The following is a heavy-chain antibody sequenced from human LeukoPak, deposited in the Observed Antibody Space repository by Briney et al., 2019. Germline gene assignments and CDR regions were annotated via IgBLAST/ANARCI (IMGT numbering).Heavy chain of an antibody. D-gene: IGHD4-23*01. Sequence: GASVKVSCKASGGTFSSYAISWVRQAPGQGLEWMGGIIPIFGTANYAQKFQGRVTITADESTSTAYMELSSLRSEDTAVYYCARDYGGNPLDAFDIWGQGTMVTVSS. J-gene: IGHJ3*02. V-gene: IGHV1-69*13. CDR3: ARDYGGNPLDAFDI. CDR1: GGTFSSYA. CDR2: IIPIFGTA.